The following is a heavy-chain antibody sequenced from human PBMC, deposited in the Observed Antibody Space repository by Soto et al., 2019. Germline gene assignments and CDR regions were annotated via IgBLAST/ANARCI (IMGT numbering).Heavy chain of an antibody. J-gene: IGHJ4*02. CDR3: ERVRTGTNLDY. Sequence: SETLSLTCTVSGGSISSYYWSWIRQPPGKGLEWIGYIYYSGSTNYNPSLKSRVTISVDTSKNQFSLKLSSVTAADTAVYYCERVRTGTNLDYWGQGTLVTVSS. V-gene: IGHV4-59*01. CDR2: IYYSGST. CDR1: GGSISSYY. D-gene: IGHD1-1*01.